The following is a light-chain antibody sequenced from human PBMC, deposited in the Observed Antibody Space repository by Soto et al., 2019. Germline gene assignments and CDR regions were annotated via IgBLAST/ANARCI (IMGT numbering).Light chain of an antibody. CDR3: QQYNNWS. V-gene: IGKV3-11*01. CDR2: GAS. J-gene: IGKJ5*01. CDR1: QSVSSY. Sequence: IVWTQSPATLSFSPGERATLSCRASQSVSSYLAWYQQEPGQAPRLLIYGASSRATGIPDRFSGSGSGTDFTLTISRLEPEDFAVYYCQQYNNWSFGQGTRLKIK.